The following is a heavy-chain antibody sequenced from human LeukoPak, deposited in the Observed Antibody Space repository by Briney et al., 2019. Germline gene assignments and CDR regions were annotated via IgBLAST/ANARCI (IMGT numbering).Heavy chain of an antibody. D-gene: IGHD3-22*01. J-gene: IGHJ4*02. CDR2: ISGSGGST. CDR1: GLTFSSYA. CDR3: AKSYYYDSSGYPTGYFDY. Sequence: GGSLRLSCAASGLTFSSYAMSWVRQAPGKGLEWVSAISGSGGSTYYADSVKGRFTISRDNSKNTLYLQMNSLRAEDTAVYYCAKSYYYDSSGYPTGYFDYWGQGTLVTVSS. V-gene: IGHV3-23*01.